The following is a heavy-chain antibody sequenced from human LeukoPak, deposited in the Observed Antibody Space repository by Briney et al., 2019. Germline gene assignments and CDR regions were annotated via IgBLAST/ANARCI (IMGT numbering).Heavy chain of an antibody. Sequence: ASVKVSCKASGYTFTSYYMNWVRQAPGQGLEWMGIINPSSGRTTYAQKFQGRVTMTRDTSTSTVYMELTSLRSEDTAVFYCARGGPPAPSWFDPWGQGTLVTVSS. J-gene: IGHJ5*02. CDR3: ARGGPPAPSWFDP. CDR2: INPSSGRT. CDR1: GYTFTSYY. V-gene: IGHV1-46*01. D-gene: IGHD3/OR15-3a*01.